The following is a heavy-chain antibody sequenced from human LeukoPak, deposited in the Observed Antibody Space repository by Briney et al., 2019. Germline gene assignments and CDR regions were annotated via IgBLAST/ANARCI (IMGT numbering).Heavy chain of an antibody. CDR2: ISGYDGNT. J-gene: IGHJ5*02. V-gene: IGHV1-18*01. CDR3: ARDCSTSCYWFDP. Sequence: GASVKVSRKACGYTFTTYGISWVRRAPGQGLEWMGWISGYDGNTKYAQKLQGRVTMTTDTSTSTAYMELRSLRSDDTAVYYCARDCSTSCYWFDPWGQGTLVTVAS. D-gene: IGHD2-2*01. CDR1: GYTFTTYG.